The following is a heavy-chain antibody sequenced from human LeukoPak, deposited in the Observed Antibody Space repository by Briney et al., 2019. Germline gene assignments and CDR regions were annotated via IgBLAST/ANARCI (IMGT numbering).Heavy chain of an antibody. Sequence: GGSLRLSCAASGFTFSSYGMHWVRQAPGKGLERVAFIRYDGGNKYYADSVKGQFTISRDNSKNTLYLQMNSLRAEDTAVYYCAKDQVGAKGGSAFDIWGQGTMVTVSS. D-gene: IGHD1-26*01. CDR2: IRYDGGNK. CDR3: AKDQVGAKGGSAFDI. CDR1: GFTFSSYG. J-gene: IGHJ3*02. V-gene: IGHV3-30*02.